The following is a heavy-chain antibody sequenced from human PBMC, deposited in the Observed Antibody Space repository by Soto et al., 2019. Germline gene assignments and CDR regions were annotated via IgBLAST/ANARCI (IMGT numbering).Heavy chain of an antibody. D-gene: IGHD3-22*01. CDR1: GYTFTSYY. J-gene: IGHJ6*02. CDR3: ARDPQANYYDSSGPSVGMDV. V-gene: IGHV1-46*01. Sequence: ASVKVSCKASGYTFTSYYMHWVRQAPGQGLEWMGIINPSGGSTSYAQKFQGRVTMTRDTSTSTVYMELSSLRSEDTAVYYCARDPQANYYDSSGPSVGMDVWGQGTTVTVPS. CDR2: INPSGGST.